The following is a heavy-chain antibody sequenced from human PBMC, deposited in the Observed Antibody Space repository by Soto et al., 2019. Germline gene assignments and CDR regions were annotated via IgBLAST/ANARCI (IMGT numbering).Heavy chain of an antibody. J-gene: IGHJ3*02. CDR1: GGSFSGYY. CDR3: ARVGYSSSWYRRGAFDI. Sequence: QVQLQQWGAGLLKPSETLSLTCAVYGGSFSGYYWSWIRQPPRKGLEWIGEINHSGSTNYNPSLKSRVTISVDTSQNQFSLKLTAVTAADTAVYYCARVGYSSSWYRRGAFDIWGQGTMVTVSS. D-gene: IGHD6-13*01. V-gene: IGHV4-34*01. CDR2: INHSGST.